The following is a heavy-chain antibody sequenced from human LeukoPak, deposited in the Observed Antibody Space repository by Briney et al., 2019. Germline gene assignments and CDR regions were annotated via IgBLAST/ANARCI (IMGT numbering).Heavy chain of an antibody. V-gene: IGHV1-2*02. Sequence: ASVKVSCKASGYTFTGYYIHWVRQAPGQGLEWMGWINPDSGGTNYAQKFQGRVTMTRDTSISTAYIELSRLRSDDTAIYYCARGRPSYYYDSSGYPLGYWGQGTLVTVSS. CDR1: GYTFTGYY. J-gene: IGHJ4*02. D-gene: IGHD3-22*01. CDR2: INPDSGGT. CDR3: ARGRPSYYYDSSGYPLGY.